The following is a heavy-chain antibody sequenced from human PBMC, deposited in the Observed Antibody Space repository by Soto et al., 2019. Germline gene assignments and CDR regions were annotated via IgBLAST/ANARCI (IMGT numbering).Heavy chain of an antibody. D-gene: IGHD3-10*01. CDR1: GLPFSSFA. CDR3: VAAGGADNYGMDV. CDR2: ISYDGSKK. Sequence: PGGSLRLSCAGSGLPFSSFAIHWVRQAPGRGLEWVAVISYDGSKKYYADSVKGRFTISRDNSKNTLYLQMNSLKASDTAMYYCVAAGGADNYGMDVWGQGTTVTVSS. V-gene: IGHV3-30-3*01. J-gene: IGHJ6*02.